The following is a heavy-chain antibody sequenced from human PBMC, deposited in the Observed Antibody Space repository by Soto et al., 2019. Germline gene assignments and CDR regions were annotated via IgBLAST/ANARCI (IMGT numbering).Heavy chain of an antibody. D-gene: IGHD3-10*01. Sequence: VQLVESGGGLVQPGGSLRLSCAVSGFTFSSFWRHWVRQAPGEGLVWVSRINTDGSSTSYADSVKGRFTISRDNAKNTLYLQMNSLRVEDTAMYYCAKRGVDTFGLSYWGQGTLVTVSS. CDR1: GFTFSSFW. CDR3: AKRGVDTFGLSY. J-gene: IGHJ4*02. V-gene: IGHV3-74*01. CDR2: INTDGSST.